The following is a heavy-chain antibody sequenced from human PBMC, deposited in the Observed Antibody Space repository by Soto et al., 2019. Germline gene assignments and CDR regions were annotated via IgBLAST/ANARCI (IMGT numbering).Heavy chain of an antibody. D-gene: IGHD6-13*01. CDR3: AKGARDPRYSSNWRQFDS. CDR1: GFAFSTFG. J-gene: IGHJ4*02. Sequence: PGGSLRLSCAASGFAFSTFGMHWVRQAPGKGLEWVAVISHDGKYDYYAESVKGRFNISRDSSKNTLFLQMDSLRVEDTALYYCAKGARDPRYSSNWRQFDSWGQGTLVTVSS. V-gene: IGHV3-30*18. CDR2: ISHDGKYD.